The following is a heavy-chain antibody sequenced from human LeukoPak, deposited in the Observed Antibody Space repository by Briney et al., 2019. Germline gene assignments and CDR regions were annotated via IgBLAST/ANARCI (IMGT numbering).Heavy chain of an antibody. J-gene: IGHJ4*02. CDR1: GFTFSSYS. CDR2: ISSSSSTI. CDR3: ASNVGLRLGELSYTLDY. D-gene: IGHD3-16*02. Sequence: GGSLRLSCAASGFTFSSYSMNWVLQAPGKGLEWVSYISSSSSTIYYADSVKGRFTISRDNAKNSLYLQMNSLRAEDTAVYYCASNVGLRLGELSYTLDYWGQGTLVTVSS. V-gene: IGHV3-48*04.